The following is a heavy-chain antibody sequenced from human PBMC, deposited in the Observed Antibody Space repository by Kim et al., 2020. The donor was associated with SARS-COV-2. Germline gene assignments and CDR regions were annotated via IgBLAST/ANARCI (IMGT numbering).Heavy chain of an antibody. Sequence: KGRFTISRDNAKPTLYLQMNDLRAEDTAVYYCARSPLRTVVPAANGVFDYWGQGTLVTVSS. J-gene: IGHJ4*02. V-gene: IGHV3-74*01. CDR3: ARSPLRTVVPAANGVFDY. D-gene: IGHD2-2*01.